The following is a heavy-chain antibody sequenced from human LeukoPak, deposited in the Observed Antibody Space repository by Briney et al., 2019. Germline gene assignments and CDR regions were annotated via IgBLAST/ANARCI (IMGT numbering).Heavy chain of an antibody. D-gene: IGHD6-13*01. CDR3: ARGREQQLVLGNYFDY. CDR1: GFTFNSYS. V-gene: IGHV3-21*01. CDR2: ISSSSSYI. J-gene: IGHJ4*02. Sequence: GSLRLSCAASGFTFNSYSMNWVRQTPGKGLQWVSSISSSSSYIYYADSVKGRFTISRDNAKNSLYLQMNSLRAEDTAVYYCARGREQQLVLGNYFDYWGQGTLVTVSS.